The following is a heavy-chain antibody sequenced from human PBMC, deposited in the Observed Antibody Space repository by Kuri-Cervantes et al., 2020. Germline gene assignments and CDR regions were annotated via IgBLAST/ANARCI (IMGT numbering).Heavy chain of an antibody. CDR2: SIPIFGTA. D-gene: IGHD4-17*01. CDR3: GSCMTTVNYYYYYMDV. Sequence: SVKVSCKASVGTFSSYAIRWVRQAPGRGREWMGGSIPIFGTANYAQKFQGRVTITADESTSTAYMELSSLRSEDTAVYYCGSCMTTVNYYYYYMDVWGKGTTVTVSS. V-gene: IGHV1-69*13. CDR1: VGTFSSYA. J-gene: IGHJ6*03.